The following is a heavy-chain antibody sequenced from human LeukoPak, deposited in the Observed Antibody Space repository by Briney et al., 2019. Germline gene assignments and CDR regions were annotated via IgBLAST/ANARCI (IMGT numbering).Heavy chain of an antibody. CDR2: IYYSGST. Sequence: PSETLSLTCTVSGGSISSYYWSWIRQPPGKGLEWIGYIYYSGSTNYNPSLKSRVTISVDTSKNQFSLQRSSVTAADTAVYYCARARAIFGVVIIPPYMDVRGKGTTVTVSS. V-gene: IGHV4-59*01. CDR3: ARARAIFGVVIIPPYMDV. D-gene: IGHD3-3*01. J-gene: IGHJ6*03. CDR1: GGSISSYY.